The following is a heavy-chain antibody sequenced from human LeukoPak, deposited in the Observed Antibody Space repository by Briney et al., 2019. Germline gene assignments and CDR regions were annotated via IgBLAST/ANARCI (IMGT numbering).Heavy chain of an antibody. CDR1: GFTFSSYS. V-gene: IGHV3-7*01. CDR2: IKQDGSEK. D-gene: IGHD3-22*01. CDR3: ARDLGGYYDSSGYYYEMVYFDY. J-gene: IGHJ4*02. Sequence: GGSLRLSCAASGFTFSSYSMNWVRQAPGKGLEWVANIKQDGSEKYYVDSVKGRFTISRDNAKNSLYLQMNSLRAEDTAVYYCARDLGGYYDSSGYYYEMVYFDYWGQGTLVTVSS.